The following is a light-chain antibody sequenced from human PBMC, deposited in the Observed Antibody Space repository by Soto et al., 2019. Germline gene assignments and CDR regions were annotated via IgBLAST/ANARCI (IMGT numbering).Light chain of an antibody. CDR2: GVT. CDR1: SGDVGGYDY. Sequence: SVLTQPPSASGSPGQSVTISCTGTSGDVGGYDYVSWYQQHPGKAPKLMIYGVTKRPLGVPDRFSGSKSGNTASLTVSGLQAEDEADYYCSSYAGSDNPYVFGTGTKLTVL. V-gene: IGLV2-8*01. CDR3: SSYAGSDNPYV. J-gene: IGLJ1*01.